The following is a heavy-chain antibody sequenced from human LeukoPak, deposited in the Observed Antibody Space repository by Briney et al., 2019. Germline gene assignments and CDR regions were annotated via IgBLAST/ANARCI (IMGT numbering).Heavy chain of an antibody. CDR3: ARDANFGYDAFDI. CDR2: IWDDGSNK. J-gene: IGHJ3*02. V-gene: IGHV3-33*01. Sequence: PGGSLRLSCAASGFTFSSYGMHWVRQAPGKGLEWVAVIWDDGSNKYYADSVRGRITISRDNSKNTLYLQVNSLRAEDTAAYYCARDANFGYDAFDIWGQGTMVTVSS. CDR1: GFTFSSYG. D-gene: IGHD3-10*01.